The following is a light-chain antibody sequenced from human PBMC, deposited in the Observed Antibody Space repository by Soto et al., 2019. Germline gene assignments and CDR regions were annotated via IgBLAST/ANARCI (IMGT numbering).Light chain of an antibody. V-gene: IGKV3-11*01. Sequence: EIVLTQSPATLSLSPGERATLSCRASQSATTYLAWYQQKPGQAPRLLIYDASNRATGIPARFSGSGSGTDFTLTISSLEPEDFAVYYGHQRTTWPPGMYTVGQGPNLEIK. CDR2: DAS. CDR1: QSATTY. CDR3: HQRTTWPPGMYT. J-gene: IGKJ2*01.